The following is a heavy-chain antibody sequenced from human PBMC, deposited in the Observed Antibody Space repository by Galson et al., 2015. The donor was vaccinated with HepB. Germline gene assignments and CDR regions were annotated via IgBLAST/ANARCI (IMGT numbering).Heavy chain of an antibody. CDR2: IDPDGSDK. CDR1: GFTFSHSW. CDR3: ARDRAYNSFDY. D-gene: IGHD2-21*01. V-gene: IGHV3-7*03. J-gene: IGHJ4*02. Sequence: SLRLSCAASGFTFSHSWMTWVRQAPGKGLEWVASIDPDGSDKGYAGSVTGRFTISRDNAQNSLYLYMSSLRAEDTAVYYCARDRAYNSFDYWGQGTLVTVSS.